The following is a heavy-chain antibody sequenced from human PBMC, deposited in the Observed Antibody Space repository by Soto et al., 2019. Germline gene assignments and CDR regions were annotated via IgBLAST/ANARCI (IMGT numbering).Heavy chain of an antibody. D-gene: IGHD3-22*01. CDR3: AIDQEGGYSHSTGIDS. CDR2: ISANNGYT. J-gene: IGHJ4*02. CDR1: GYTFTSYG. V-gene: IGHV1-18*01. Sequence: QVQLVQSGAEVKKPGASVKVSCKASGYTFTSYGISWVRQAPGQGLEWMGWISANNGYTNYAQKLQGRVTLTTDASTSTAYLGLRSLRPDDKAVYYCAIDQEGGYSHSTGIDSWGQGTLVAVSA.